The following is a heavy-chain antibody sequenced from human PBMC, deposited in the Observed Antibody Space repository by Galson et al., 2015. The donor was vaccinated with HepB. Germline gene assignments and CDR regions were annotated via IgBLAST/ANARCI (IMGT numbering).Heavy chain of an antibody. V-gene: IGHV4-59*08. Sequence: SETLSLTCTVSGGSISNYYWSWIRQPPGKGLEWIGYIYYSGSTNYNPSLKSRVSISVDTSKNQFSLKLSSVTAADTAVYYCARPLIHPTDYGVDETVYWYFDLWGRGTLVTVSS. D-gene: IGHD4-17*01. CDR3: ARPLIHPTDYGVDETVYWYFDL. CDR1: GGSISNYY. CDR2: IYYSGST. J-gene: IGHJ2*01.